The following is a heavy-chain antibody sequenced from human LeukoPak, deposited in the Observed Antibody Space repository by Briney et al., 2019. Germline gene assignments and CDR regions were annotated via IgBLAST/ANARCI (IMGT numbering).Heavy chain of an antibody. CDR1: GGSISSGGYS. CDR3: ARAGDYDGDYFDY. Sequence: PSQTLSLTCAVSGGSISSGGYSWSWIRQPPGKGLEWIGYIYHSGSTYYNPSLKSRVTISVDRSKNQFSLKPSSVTAADTAVYYCARAGDYDGDYFDYWGQGTLVTVSS. V-gene: IGHV4-30-2*01. J-gene: IGHJ4*02. D-gene: IGHD4-17*01. CDR2: IYHSGST.